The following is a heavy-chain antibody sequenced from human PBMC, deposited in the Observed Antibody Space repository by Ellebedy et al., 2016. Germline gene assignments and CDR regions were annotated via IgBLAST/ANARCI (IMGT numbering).Heavy chain of an antibody. CDR2: ISGSGGIT. CDR3: AREGIYSSSSTGDY. D-gene: IGHD6-6*01. V-gene: IGHV3-23*01. CDR1: GFTFSSYA. Sequence: GESLKISXAASGFTFSSYAMSWVRQAPGKGLEWVSAISGSGGITYYADSVKGRFTISRDNSKNTLYLQMNSLRAEDTAVYYCAREGIYSSSSTGDYWGQGTLVTVSS. J-gene: IGHJ4*02.